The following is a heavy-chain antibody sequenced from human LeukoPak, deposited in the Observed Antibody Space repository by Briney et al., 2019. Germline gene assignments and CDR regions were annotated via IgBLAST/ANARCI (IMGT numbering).Heavy chain of an antibody. Sequence: SETLSLTCTVSGGSISSSSYYWGWIRQPPGKGLEWIGSIYYSGSTYYNPSLKSRVTISVDTSKNQFSLKLSSVIAADTAVYYCARRAAAVIDAFDIWGQGTMVTVSS. CDR3: ARRAAAVIDAFDI. CDR2: IYYSGST. D-gene: IGHD6-13*01. J-gene: IGHJ3*02. CDR1: GGSISSSSYY. V-gene: IGHV4-39*01.